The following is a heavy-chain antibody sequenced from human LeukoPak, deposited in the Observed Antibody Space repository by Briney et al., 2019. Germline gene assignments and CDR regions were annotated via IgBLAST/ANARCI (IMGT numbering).Heavy chain of an antibody. V-gene: IGHV3-23*01. J-gene: IGHJ4*02. CDR1: GFTFSSYA. Sequence: GGSLRLSCAASGFTFSSYAMSWVRQSPGKGLEWVSAISGGGGSTYYAYYTDSVRGRFTISRDNSKNTLYLQMNSLRAEDTAVYYCAKFYDILTAYFDFWGQGTLVTVS. CDR3: AKFYDILTAYFDF. D-gene: IGHD3-9*01. CDR2: ISGGGGST.